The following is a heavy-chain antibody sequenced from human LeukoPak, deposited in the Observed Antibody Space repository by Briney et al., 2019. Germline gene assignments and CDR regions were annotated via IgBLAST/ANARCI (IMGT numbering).Heavy chain of an antibody. V-gene: IGHV3-20*04. D-gene: IGHD2-2*01. CDR2: INWNGGST. J-gene: IGHJ3*01. Sequence: GGTLRLSCAASGFTFDDYGMNWVRQPPGKGLEWVCNINWNGGSTSYADSLKGRLTISRDNAKSSLYLQMNSLRAEDTAMYFCARRMPGDAFDVWGQGTMVTVSS. CDR3: ARRMPGDAFDV. CDR1: GFTFDDYG.